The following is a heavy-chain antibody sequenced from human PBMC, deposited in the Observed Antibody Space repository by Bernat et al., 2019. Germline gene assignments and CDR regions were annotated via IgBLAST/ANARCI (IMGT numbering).Heavy chain of an antibody. D-gene: IGHD3-10*01. CDR1: GGSINISSYY. CDR3: ARFFGSRSYSSYYFDY. J-gene: IGHJ4*02. CDR2: IYHSGST. V-gene: IGHV4-39*01. Sequence: QLQLQESGPGLVKPSETLSLTCSVSGGSINISSYYWGWIRQPPGKGLEWIGSIYHSGSTFYNPSLKSRLTISIDTSKNQFSLKVRSVTVADTAVYYCARFFGSRSYSSYYFDYWDQGALVTGSS.